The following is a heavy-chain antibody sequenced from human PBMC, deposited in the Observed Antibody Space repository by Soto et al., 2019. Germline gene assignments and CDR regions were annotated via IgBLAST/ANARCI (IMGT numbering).Heavy chain of an antibody. D-gene: IGHD2-8*01. CDR3: AGEFTGYCTNGVCYTRRLYGMDV. CDR1: GFTFSSYW. CDR2: INSDGSST. V-gene: IGHV3-74*01. J-gene: IGHJ6*02. Sequence: GGSLRLSCAASGFTFSSYWMHWVRQAPGKGLVWVSRINSDGSSTSYADSVKGRLTISRDNDKNTLYLQMNSLRAEDTAVYYCAGEFTGYCTNGVCYTRRLYGMDVWGQGTTVTVSS.